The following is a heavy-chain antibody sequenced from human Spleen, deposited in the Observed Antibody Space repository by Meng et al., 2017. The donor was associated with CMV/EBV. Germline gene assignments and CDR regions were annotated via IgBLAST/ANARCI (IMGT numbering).Heavy chain of an antibody. J-gene: IGHJ4*02. CDR2: IIPIFGTA. CDR1: GGTFSSYA. D-gene: IGHD1-26*01. V-gene: IGHV1-69*05. CDR3: ARQRGEGWELLRGYFDY. Sequence: SVKVSCKASGGTFSSYAISWVRQAPGQGLEWMGGIIPIFGTANYAQKFQGRVTITTDESTSTAYMELSSLRSEDTAVYYCARQRGEGWELLRGYFDYWGQGTLVTVSS.